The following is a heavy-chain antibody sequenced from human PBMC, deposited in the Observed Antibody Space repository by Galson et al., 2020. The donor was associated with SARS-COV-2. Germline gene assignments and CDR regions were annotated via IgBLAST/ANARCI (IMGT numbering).Heavy chain of an antibody. CDR2: ISTSSSYI. CDR3: ARNTAYETWGGPGYYYFGMDV. D-gene: IGHD3-16*01. V-gene: IGHV3-21*01. CDR1: GFTFRNYS. Sequence: TGGSLRLSCAASGFTFRNYSMNWVRQAPGKGSEWVSSISTSSSYIYYADSVKGRFTISRDNAKNSLYLQMNSLRAEDTAVYYCARNTAYETWGGPGYYYFGMDVWGQGTTVTVSS. J-gene: IGHJ6*02.